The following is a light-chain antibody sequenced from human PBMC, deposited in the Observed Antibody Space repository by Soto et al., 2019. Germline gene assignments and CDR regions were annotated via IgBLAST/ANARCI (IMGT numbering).Light chain of an antibody. J-gene: IGKJ4*01. CDR3: QQLNAYPLT. CDR2: AAS. CDR1: QAISTY. V-gene: IGKV1-9*01. Sequence: ESQLTPLPCLLSANVGDRVSFTSRASQAISTYLAWYQQASGKAPKLLISAASTLQRGVPSRFSGSGSGTQFTLTISSLQPEDFATYYCQQLNAYPLTFGGGTNVDIK.